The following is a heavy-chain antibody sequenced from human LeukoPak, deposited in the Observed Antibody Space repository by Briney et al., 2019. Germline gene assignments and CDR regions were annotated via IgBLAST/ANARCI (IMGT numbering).Heavy chain of an antibody. CDR2: IYHSGST. CDR1: GGSISSGGYS. J-gene: IGHJ3*02. V-gene: IGHV4-30-2*01. Sequence: SETLSLTCAVSGGSISSGGYSWSWIRQPPGKGLEWIGYIYHSGSTYYNPSLKSRVTISVDRSKNQFSLKLSSVTAADTAVYYCATVPRFSAFDIWGQGTMVTVSS. CDR3: ATVPRFSAFDI.